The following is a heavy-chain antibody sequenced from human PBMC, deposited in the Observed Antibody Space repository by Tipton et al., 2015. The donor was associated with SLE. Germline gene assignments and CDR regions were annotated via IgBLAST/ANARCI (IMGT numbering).Heavy chain of an antibody. CDR3: VKGQEVAATDHYYYMDV. V-gene: IGHV4-4*07. J-gene: IGHJ6*03. CDR1: GDSINSHY. CDR2: IYPSGSI. D-gene: IGHD6-19*01. Sequence: TLSLTCTVSGDSINSHYWSWIRQPAGKGLQWIGRIYPSGSINYNPSRKSRVTMSVDTSKNQFSLRLNSMTAADTAIYHCVKGQEVAATDHYYYMDVWGKGTTVTVS.